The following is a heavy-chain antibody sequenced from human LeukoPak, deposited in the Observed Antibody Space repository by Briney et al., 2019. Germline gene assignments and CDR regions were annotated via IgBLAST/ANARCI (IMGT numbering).Heavy chain of an antibody. CDR1: GFRFSSYW. D-gene: IGHD2-2*01. CDR2: IKQDGSED. V-gene: IGHV3-7*01. CDR3: ARDLDSGSISWYFLFDY. Sequence: PGGSLRLSCEASGFRFSSYWMSWVRQAPGKGLEWVANIKQDGSEDYYVDSVKGRFAISRDNAKNSLYLQMNSLRAEDTAVYYCARDLDSGSISWYFLFDYWGQGSLVTVSS. J-gene: IGHJ4*02.